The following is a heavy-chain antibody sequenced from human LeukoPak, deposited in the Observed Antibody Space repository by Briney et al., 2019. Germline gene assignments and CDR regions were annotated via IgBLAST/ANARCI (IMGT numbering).Heavy chain of an antibody. CDR3: ARTYYDILTGVNWFDP. J-gene: IGHJ5*02. D-gene: IGHD3-9*01. V-gene: IGHV3-66*01. Sequence: GGSLRLSCAASGFTVSSNYMSWVRQAPGKGLELVSGIYSGGSTYYADSVKGRFTISRDNSKNTLYLQMNSLRAEDTAVYYCARTYYDILTGVNWFDPWGQGTLVTVSS. CDR2: IYSGGST. CDR1: GFTVSSNY.